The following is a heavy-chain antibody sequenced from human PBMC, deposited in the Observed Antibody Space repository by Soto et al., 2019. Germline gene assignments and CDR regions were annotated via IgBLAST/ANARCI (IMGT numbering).Heavy chain of an antibody. Sequence: QLQLQESGPGLVKPSETLSLTCTVSGGSISSSSYYWGWIRQPPGKGLEWIGSIYYSGSTYYNPSLKSRVTISVDTSKNQFSLKLSSVTAADTAVYYCARRYSSGMYYPSTFDYWGQGTLVTVSS. J-gene: IGHJ4*02. CDR1: GGSISSSSYY. CDR2: IYYSGST. CDR3: ARRYSSGMYYPSTFDY. V-gene: IGHV4-39*01. D-gene: IGHD6-19*01.